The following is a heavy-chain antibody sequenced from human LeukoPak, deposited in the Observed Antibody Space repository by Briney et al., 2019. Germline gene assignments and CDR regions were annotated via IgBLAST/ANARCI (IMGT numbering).Heavy chain of an antibody. J-gene: IGHJ6*03. Sequence: SETLSLTCTVSGGSISSSSYYWGWIRQPPGKGLEWIGSIYYSGSTYYNPSLKSRVTISVDTSKNQFSLKLSSVTAADTAVYYCARDGRAAPDYYYYYYMDVWGKGTTVTVSS. CDR2: IYYSGST. CDR1: GGSISSSSYY. V-gene: IGHV4-39*07. CDR3: ARDGRAAPDYYYYYYMDV. D-gene: IGHD6-13*01.